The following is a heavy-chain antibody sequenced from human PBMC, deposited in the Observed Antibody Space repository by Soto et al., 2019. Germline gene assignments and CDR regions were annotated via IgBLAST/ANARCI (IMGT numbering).Heavy chain of an antibody. J-gene: IGHJ4*02. Sequence: GASVKVSCKASGYTFTSYAIHWVRQAPGQRLEWMGWINAGNGNTKYSQKFQGRVTITRDTSASTAYMELSSLRSEDTAVYYCASSSGSYWQLDYWGQGTLVTVSS. CDR2: INAGNGNT. D-gene: IGHD1-26*01. CDR1: GYTFTSYA. CDR3: ASSSGSYWQLDY. V-gene: IGHV1-3*01.